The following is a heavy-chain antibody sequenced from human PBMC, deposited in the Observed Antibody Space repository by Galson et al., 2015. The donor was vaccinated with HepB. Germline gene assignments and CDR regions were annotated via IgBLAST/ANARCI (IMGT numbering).Heavy chain of an antibody. V-gene: IGHV3-23*01. J-gene: IGHJ4*02. D-gene: IGHD4-17*01. CDR2: ISGSGGST. Sequence: SLRLSCAASGFTFSSYAMSWVRQAPGKGLEWVSAISGSGGSTYYADSVKGRFTISRDNSKNTLYLQMNSLRAEDTAVCYCAKTLRRLRTALPIYYFDYWGQGTLVTVSS. CDR1: GFTFSSYA. CDR3: AKTLRRLRTALPIYYFDY.